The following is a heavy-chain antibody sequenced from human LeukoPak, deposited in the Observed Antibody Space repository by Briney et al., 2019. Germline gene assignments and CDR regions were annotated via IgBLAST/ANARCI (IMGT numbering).Heavy chain of an antibody. J-gene: IGHJ4*02. Sequence: ASVKVSCKTSGYIFTGYYVHWVRQAPGQGLEWMGRINPNSGVTDYSQKFYGRITMTTVTSISTAYMEMSRLRSDDTAVYYCASLSCSNGVCYNFDYWGQGTLVTVSS. V-gene: IGHV1-2*06. D-gene: IGHD2-8*01. CDR1: GYIFTGYY. CDR2: INPNSGVT. CDR3: ASLSCSNGVCYNFDY.